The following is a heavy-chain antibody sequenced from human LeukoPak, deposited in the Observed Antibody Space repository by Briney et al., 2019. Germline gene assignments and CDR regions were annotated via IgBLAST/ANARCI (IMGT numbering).Heavy chain of an antibody. J-gene: IGHJ6*04. V-gene: IGHV3-74*01. CDR2: INSDGSST. D-gene: IGHD6-13*01. Sequence: GGSLRLSCAASGFTFSSYWMHWVRQAAGKGMVWVSRINSDGSSTSYADSVKGRFTISRDNAKNTLYLQMNSLRAEDTAVYYCARLSYSSSWYGFGYYYYGMDVWGKGTTVTVSS. CDR3: ARLSYSSSWYGFGYYYYGMDV. CDR1: GFTFSSYW.